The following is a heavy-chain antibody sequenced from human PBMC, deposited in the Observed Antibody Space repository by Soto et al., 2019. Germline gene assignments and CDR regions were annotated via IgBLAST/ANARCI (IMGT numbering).Heavy chain of an antibody. Sequence: QVQLVQSGAEVKKPGASVKVSCKTSGYDFFKYNMHWVRQAPGQGLEWMGVINPNGGYTRHAQKLQGRGIMTRDTSSNIVYMELSGLTSADTAMYYCTRADSDVVILPDVRPLFDLWGQGALVTVSS. D-gene: IGHD2-21*02. J-gene: IGHJ4*02. CDR1: GYDFFKYN. CDR2: INPNGGYT. V-gene: IGHV1-46*01. CDR3: TRADSDVVILPDVRPLFDL.